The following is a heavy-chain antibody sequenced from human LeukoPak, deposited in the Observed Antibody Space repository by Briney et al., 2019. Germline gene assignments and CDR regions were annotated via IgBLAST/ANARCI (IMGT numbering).Heavy chain of an antibody. J-gene: IGHJ3*02. CDR2: IYFSGTT. D-gene: IGHD5-24*01. CDR1: DGSVSSYY. V-gene: IGHV4-59*08. CDR3: ARHPPRESRGNAFDI. Sequence: PSETLSLTCTVSDGSVSSYYWSWIRQPPGKGLEWIGYIYFSGTTNYNPSLESRVAISVDTSKNQFSLKLSSVTAADTALYYCARHPPRESRGNAFDIWCQGTVVTVSS.